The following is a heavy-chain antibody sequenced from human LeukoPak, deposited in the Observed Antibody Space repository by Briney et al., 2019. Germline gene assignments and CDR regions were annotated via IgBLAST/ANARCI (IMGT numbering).Heavy chain of an antibody. Sequence: GGSLRLSCAASGFTFSSYAMNWVRQTPGKGLEWVSSITRGSIYTFYADSVKGRFTISRDNAKNSLSLQMNSLRAEDTAVYYCARDPYNGSYGDDYYYYMDVWGKGTTVTISS. CDR3: ARDPYNGSYGDDYYYYMDV. J-gene: IGHJ6*03. D-gene: IGHD1-26*01. CDR2: ITRGSIYT. CDR1: GFTFSSYA. V-gene: IGHV3-21*01.